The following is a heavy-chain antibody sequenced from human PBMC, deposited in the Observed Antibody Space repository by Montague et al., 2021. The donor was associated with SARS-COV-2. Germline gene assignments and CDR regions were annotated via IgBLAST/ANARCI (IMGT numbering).Heavy chain of an antibody. Sequence: SLRLSCAASGFTFSNSPMNWVRQAPGKGLEWVSVIHSAGRGTYYADSVKGRFTISRDNLKNTVYLQMNSLRDVDTAVYYCAKVGDILTGYSLINLDDWGQGTLVAVSS. D-gene: IGHD3-9*01. CDR3: AKVGDILTGYSLINLDD. CDR2: IHSAGRGT. CDR1: GFTFSNSP. V-gene: IGHV3-23*03. J-gene: IGHJ4*02.